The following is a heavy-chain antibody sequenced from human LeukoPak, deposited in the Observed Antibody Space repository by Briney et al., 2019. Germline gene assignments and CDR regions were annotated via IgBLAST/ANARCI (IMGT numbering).Heavy chain of an antibody. V-gene: IGHV4-30-4*01. CDR3: ARQEYSGYDSANRFDP. J-gene: IGHJ5*02. Sequence: PSQTLSLTCTVSGGSISSGDYYWSWIRQPPGKGLEWIGYIYYSGSTYYNPSLKSRVTISVDTSKNQFSLKLSSVTAADTAVYYCARQEYSGYDSANRFDPWGQGTLVTVSS. D-gene: IGHD5-12*01. CDR1: GGSISSGDYY. CDR2: IYYSGST.